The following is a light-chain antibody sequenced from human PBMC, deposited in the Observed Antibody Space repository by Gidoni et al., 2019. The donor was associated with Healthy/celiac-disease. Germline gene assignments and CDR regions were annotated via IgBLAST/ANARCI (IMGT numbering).Light chain of an antibody. Sequence: AIPLTQSPYSLSASVGDRVTITCRASKGISSALAWYQQKPWKAPKLLIYDASSLESGVPSRFSGSGSGTDFTLTISSLQPEDFATYYCQQFNSYPLTFXGXTKVEIK. J-gene: IGKJ4*01. CDR3: QQFNSYPLT. V-gene: IGKV1-13*02. CDR1: KGISSA. CDR2: DAS.